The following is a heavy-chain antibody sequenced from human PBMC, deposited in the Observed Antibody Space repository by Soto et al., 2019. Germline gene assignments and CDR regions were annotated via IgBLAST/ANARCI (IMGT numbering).Heavy chain of an antibody. CDR1: GNTLTELS. J-gene: IGHJ4*02. CDR3: ATGLYSRTWYPPFDY. CDR2: FEPEAGET. V-gene: IGHV1-24*01. Sequence: QVQLMQSGAEVRKPGASVKVSCKVSGNTLTELSMHWVRQAPGKGREWMGGFEPEAGETIYAQKFQGGVTMTEHTSTDTAYMELSSLRSEDTAVYYCATGLYSRTWYPPFDYWGQGTLVTVSS. D-gene: IGHD6-13*01.